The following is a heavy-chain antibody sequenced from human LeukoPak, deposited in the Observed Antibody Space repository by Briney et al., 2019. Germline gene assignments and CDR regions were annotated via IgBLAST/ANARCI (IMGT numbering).Heavy chain of an antibody. J-gene: IGHJ4*02. Sequence: RTSETLSLTCSVSGYSISSGYYWGWIRQPPGKGLEWIGSIYHSGSTYYNPSLKSRVTISVDTSKNQFSLKLSSVTAADTAVYYCARLSQWELPPLFDYWGQGTLVTVSS. CDR3: ARLSQWELPPLFDY. CDR2: IYHSGST. V-gene: IGHV4-38-2*02. CDR1: GYSISSGYY. D-gene: IGHD1-26*01.